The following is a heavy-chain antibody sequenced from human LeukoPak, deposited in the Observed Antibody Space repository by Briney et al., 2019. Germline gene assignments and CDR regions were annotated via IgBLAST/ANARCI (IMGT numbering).Heavy chain of an antibody. J-gene: IGHJ4*02. CDR3: ARGSVTGGWYLNLGY. CDR1: GYTFSGYY. V-gene: IGHV1-2*02. CDR2: IYPNSGDT. Sequence: GASVKVSRKASGYTFSGYYMHWVRQAPGQGLEWMGWIYPNSGDTNYAQNFQGRVTVTRDTSISTVYMELTRLTSDDTAVYYCARGSVTGGWYLNLGYWGQGTLVTVSS. D-gene: IGHD6-19*01.